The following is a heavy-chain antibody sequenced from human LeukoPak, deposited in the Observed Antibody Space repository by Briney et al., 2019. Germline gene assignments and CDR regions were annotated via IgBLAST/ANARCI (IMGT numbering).Heavy chain of an antibody. J-gene: IGHJ4*02. V-gene: IGHV3-30*18. CDR1: GFTFDDYA. CDR3: AKTFKWELLFDY. CDR2: ISYDGSNK. D-gene: IGHD1-26*01. Sequence: PGGSLRLSCAASGFTFDDYAMHWVRQAPGKGLEWVAVISYDGSNKYYADSVKGRFTISRDNSKNTLYLQMNSLRAEDTAVYYCAKTFKWELLFDYWGQGTLVTVSS.